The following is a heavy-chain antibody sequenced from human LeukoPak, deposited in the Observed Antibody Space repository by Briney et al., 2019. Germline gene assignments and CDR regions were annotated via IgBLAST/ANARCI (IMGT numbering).Heavy chain of an antibody. Sequence: PGGSLRLSCAASRFTFSNYWMSWVRQAPGKGLEWVANIKQDGSEKSYVDSVEGRFTISRDNAKNSLYLQMNSLRAEDTAVYYCAREVVAVAAVDYWGQGTLVTVSS. V-gene: IGHV3-7*03. CDR2: IKQDGSEK. CDR3: AREVVAVAAVDY. J-gene: IGHJ4*02. CDR1: RFTFSNYW. D-gene: IGHD6-19*01.